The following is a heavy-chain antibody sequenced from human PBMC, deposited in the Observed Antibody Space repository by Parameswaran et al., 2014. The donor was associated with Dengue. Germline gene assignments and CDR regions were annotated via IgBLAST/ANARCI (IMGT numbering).Heavy chain of an antibody. J-gene: IGHJ3*02. Sequence: WVRQAPGQGLEWMGIINPSGGSTSYAQKFQGRVTMTRDTSTSTVYMELSSLRSEDTAVYYCARDSDGDRAFDIWGQGTMVTVSS. CDR2: INPSGGST. V-gene: IGHV1-46*01. CDR3: ARDSDGDRAFDI.